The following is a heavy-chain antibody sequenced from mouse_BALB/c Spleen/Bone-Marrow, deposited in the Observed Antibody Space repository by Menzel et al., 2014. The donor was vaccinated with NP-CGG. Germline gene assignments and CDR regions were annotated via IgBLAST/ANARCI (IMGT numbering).Heavy chain of an antibody. Sequence: LVESGPELVKPGASVKVSCKASGYAFTSYNIYWVKQSHGKSLEWIGYIDPYNGDTNYNQKFKVKATLTVDKSSSTAYMHLNSLTSEDSAVYYCASRGNYEAWFAYWGQGTLVTVSA. CDR1: GYAFTSYN. J-gene: IGHJ3*01. D-gene: IGHD2-1*01. V-gene: IGHV1S135*01. CDR2: IDPYNGDT. CDR3: ASRGNYEAWFAY.